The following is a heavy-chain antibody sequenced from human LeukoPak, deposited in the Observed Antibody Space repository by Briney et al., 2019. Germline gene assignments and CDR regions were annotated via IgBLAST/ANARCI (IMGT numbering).Heavy chain of an antibody. D-gene: IGHD2-2*01. J-gene: IGHJ6*02. CDR1: GFTFDDYT. CDR3: AKGGSPLYCSSTSCPYYYYYGMDV. Sequence: GGSLGLSCAASGFTFDDYTMHWVRQAPGKGLEWVSLISWDGGSTYYADSVKGRFTISRDNSKNSLYLQMNSLRTEDTALYYCAKGGSPLYCSSTSCPYYYYYGMDVWGQGTTVTVSS. V-gene: IGHV3-43*01. CDR2: ISWDGGST.